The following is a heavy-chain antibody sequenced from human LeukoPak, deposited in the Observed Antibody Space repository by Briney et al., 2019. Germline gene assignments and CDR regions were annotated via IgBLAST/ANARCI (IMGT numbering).Heavy chain of an antibody. J-gene: IGHJ4*02. CDR2: ISGNGGST. V-gene: IGHV3-23*01. Sequence: PGGSLRLSCAASGFTFSSYAMSWVRQAPGKGLEWVSAISGNGGSTYYADSVKGRFTISRDNSKNTLYLQMNSLRAEDTAVYYCANRPARIAAAGTFDYWGQGTLVTVSS. D-gene: IGHD6-13*01. CDR1: GFTFSSYA. CDR3: ANRPARIAAAGTFDY.